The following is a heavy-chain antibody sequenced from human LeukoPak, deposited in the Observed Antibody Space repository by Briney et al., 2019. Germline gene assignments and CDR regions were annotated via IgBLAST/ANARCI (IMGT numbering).Heavy chain of an antibody. D-gene: IGHD4-17*01. J-gene: IGHJ6*03. CDR3: ARARGRTGPRKYAYYYYYMDV. V-gene: IGHV4-34*01. Sequence: KTSETLSLTCAVYGGSFSGYYWSWIRQPPGKGLEWIGEINHSGSTNYNPSLKSRVTISVDTSKNQFSLKLSSVTAADTAVYYCARARGRTGPRKYAYYYYYMDVWGKGTTVTVSS. CDR1: GGSFSGYY. CDR2: INHSGST.